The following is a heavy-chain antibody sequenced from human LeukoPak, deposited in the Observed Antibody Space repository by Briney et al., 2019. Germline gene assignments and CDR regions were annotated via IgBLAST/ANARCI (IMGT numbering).Heavy chain of an antibody. CDR3: ARDSELLGSGSYLGY. J-gene: IGHJ4*02. Sequence: GGSLRLSCAASGFTVSSNYMSWVRQAPGKGLEWVSVIYSGGSTYYADSVKGRFTISRDNSKNTLYLQMNSLRAEDTAVYYCARDSELLGSGSYLGYWGQGTLVTVSS. D-gene: IGHD3-10*01. CDR1: GFTVSSNY. CDR2: IYSGGST. V-gene: IGHV3-53*01.